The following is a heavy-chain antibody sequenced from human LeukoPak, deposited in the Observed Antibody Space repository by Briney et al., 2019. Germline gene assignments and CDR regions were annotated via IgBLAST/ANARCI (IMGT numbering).Heavy chain of an antibody. CDR2: TYYSGST. V-gene: IGHV4-31*03. CDR1: GGSISSGGYY. CDR3: ARDPSGRSSYFDY. J-gene: IGHJ4*02. D-gene: IGHD5-12*01. Sequence: PSETLSLTCTVSGGSISSGGYYWSWIRQHPGKGLEWIGYTYYSGSTYYNPSLKSRVTISVDTSKNQFSLKLSSVTAAATAVYYCARDPSGRSSYFDYWGQGTLVTVSS.